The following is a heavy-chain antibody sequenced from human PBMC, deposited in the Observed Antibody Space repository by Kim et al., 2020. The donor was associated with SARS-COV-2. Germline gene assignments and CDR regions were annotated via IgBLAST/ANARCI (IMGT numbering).Heavy chain of an antibody. J-gene: IGHJ3*02. CDR3: ARDAGGSYGDAFDI. V-gene: IGHV3-74*01. D-gene: IGHD1-26*01. Sequence: ADSVPGRLTISRDNAKNTLSLQMNSLRAEDTAVYYCARDAGGSYGDAFDIWGQGTMVTVSS.